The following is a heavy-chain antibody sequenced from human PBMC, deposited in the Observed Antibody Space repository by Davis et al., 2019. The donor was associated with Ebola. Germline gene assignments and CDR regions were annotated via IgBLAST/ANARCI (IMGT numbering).Heavy chain of an antibody. Sequence: MPSETLSLTCAVSGGSISSSSYYWGWIRQPPGKGLEWIGSIYYSGSTYYNPSLKSRVTISVDTSKNQFSLKLSSVTAADTAVYYCARHAYYGDSDFDYWGQGTLVTVSS. CDR2: IYYSGST. D-gene: IGHD4-17*01. J-gene: IGHJ4*02. CDR3: ARHAYYGDSDFDY. V-gene: IGHV4-39*01. CDR1: GGSISSSSYY.